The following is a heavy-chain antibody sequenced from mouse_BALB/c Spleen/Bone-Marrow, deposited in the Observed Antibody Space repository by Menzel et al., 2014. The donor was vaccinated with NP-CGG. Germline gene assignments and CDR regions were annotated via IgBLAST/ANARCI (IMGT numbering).Heavy chain of an antibody. J-gene: IGHJ3*01. Sequence: VQLQQSGAELVKPGALVKLSCTASGFNIKDTYMHWVKQRPEQGLEWIGRIDPANGNTKYDPKFQGKATITADTSSDTAYLQLSSLTSEDTAVYYCARNTQFAYWGQGTLVTVSA. D-gene: IGHD5-1-1*01. CDR2: IDPANGNT. CDR1: GFNIKDTY. V-gene: IGHV14-3*02. CDR3: ARNTQFAY.